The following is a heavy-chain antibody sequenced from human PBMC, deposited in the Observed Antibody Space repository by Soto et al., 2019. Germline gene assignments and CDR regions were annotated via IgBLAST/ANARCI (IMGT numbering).Heavy chain of an antibody. J-gene: IGHJ4*02. D-gene: IGHD2-15*01. Sequence: GGSLRLSCAASGFTFSSYAMHWVRQAPGKGLEYVSAISSNGGSTYYANSVKGRFTISRDNSKNTLYLQMGSLRAEDMAVYYCARVYCSGGSCYSPVNYFDYWGQGTLVTVSS. CDR1: GFTFSSYA. V-gene: IGHV3-64*01. CDR3: ARVYCSGGSCYSPVNYFDY. CDR2: ISSNGGST.